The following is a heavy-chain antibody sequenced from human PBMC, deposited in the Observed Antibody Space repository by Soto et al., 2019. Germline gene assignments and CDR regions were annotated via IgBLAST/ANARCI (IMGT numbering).Heavy chain of an antibody. Sequence: HPGGSLRLSCAASGLTFSSYSMSWVRQAPGKGLEWVSGFRTSGDGGTTYYADSVKGRFTISRDNSKNMLFLQMNSLRAEDTAIYYCSKKVNSGPGSQYFDYWGQGTLVTVSS. J-gene: IGHJ4*02. D-gene: IGHD3-10*01. CDR2: FRTSGDGGTT. CDR3: SKKVNSGPGSQYFDY. V-gene: IGHV3-23*01. CDR1: GLTFSSYS.